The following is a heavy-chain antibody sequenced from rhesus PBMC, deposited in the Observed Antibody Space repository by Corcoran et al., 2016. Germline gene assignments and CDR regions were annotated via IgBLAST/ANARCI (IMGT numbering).Heavy chain of an antibody. Sequence: QLQLQESGPGLVKPSETLSLSCAVSGGSISSNFWSWIRQPPGKGLEWIGHISGSGGSTDYNPSLKSRVTISTDTSKNQFSLKLNSVTAADTAVYYCAREYNKNNRFDVWGAGVLVTVSS. J-gene: IGHJ5-1*01. V-gene: IGHV4-173*01. CDR3: AREYNKNNRFDV. D-gene: IGHD1-44*01. CDR1: GGSISSNF. CDR2: ISGSGGST.